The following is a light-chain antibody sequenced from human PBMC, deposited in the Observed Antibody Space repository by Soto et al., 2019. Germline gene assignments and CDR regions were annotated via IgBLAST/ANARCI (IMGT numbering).Light chain of an antibody. CDR1: SSNIGATYV. Sequence: QSVLTQPPSVSGAPGQRVTISCTGSSSNIGATYVHWYQQLPGTAPKLLIYGNSNRPSVVPDRFSGSKSGTSASLAITGLQAEDEADYYCQSYDSSLSGSVFGGGTKLTVL. CDR2: GNS. J-gene: IGLJ3*02. CDR3: QSYDSSLSGSV. V-gene: IGLV1-40*01.